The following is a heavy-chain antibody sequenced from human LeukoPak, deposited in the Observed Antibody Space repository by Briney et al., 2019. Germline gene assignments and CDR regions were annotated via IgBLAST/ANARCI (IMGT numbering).Heavy chain of an antibody. Sequence: GSLRLSCAASGFTFSSYAMNWVRPAPGKGLGWVSVISCDGSNKYYATSVRGRFTISRDNSKNTLYLRMNSLRAEDTAVYYCARDGGGYYFDYWGQGTLVTVSS. CDR1: GFTFSSYA. CDR2: ISCDGSNK. V-gene: IGHV3-30-3*01. CDR3: ARDGGGYYFDY. J-gene: IGHJ4*02. D-gene: IGHD3-22*01.